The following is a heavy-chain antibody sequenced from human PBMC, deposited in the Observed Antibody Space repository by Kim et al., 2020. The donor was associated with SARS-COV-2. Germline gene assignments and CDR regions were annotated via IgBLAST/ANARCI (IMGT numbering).Heavy chain of an antibody. J-gene: IGHJ5*01. Sequence: GGSLRLSCATSGFTFGDFSMHWVRQAPGKGLEWVSSINRNSGSVASDDAVEGRFTISIDNDKSSLYLQMNILRVEDTALYFCVQDRSDDALTSYYGVSDSWGQGTMVTVSS. CDR2: INRNSGSV. V-gene: IGHV3-9*01. CDR3: VQDRSDDALTSYYGVSDS. D-gene: IGHD3-10*01. CDR1: GFTFGDFS.